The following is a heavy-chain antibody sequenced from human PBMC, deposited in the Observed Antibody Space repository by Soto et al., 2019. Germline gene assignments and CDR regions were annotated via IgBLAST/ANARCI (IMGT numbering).Heavy chain of an antibody. CDR3: ARGSSMLDAGNFDY. CDR1: GCTFSSYA. J-gene: IGHJ4*02. CDR2: IIPIFGTA. Sequence: QVQLVQSGAEVKKPGSSVKVSCKASGCTFSSYAISWVRQAPGQGLEWMGGIIPIFGTANYAQKFQGRVTMTADESTSTAYMELSSMRCEDRAVYYCARGSSMLDAGNFDYWGQGTLVNVSS. V-gene: IGHV1-69*12. D-gene: IGHD2-8*01.